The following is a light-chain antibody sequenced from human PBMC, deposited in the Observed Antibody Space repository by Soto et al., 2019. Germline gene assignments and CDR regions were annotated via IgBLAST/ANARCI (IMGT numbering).Light chain of an antibody. J-gene: IGKJ1*01. Sequence: DIQMTRSTYYLSASVGDRVTITCRASQSISSWLAWYQQKPGRAPKLLIYDASTLETGVPSRISGSGSGSQFTLTISSLQPDDFATYYCQQYNTYSWTFGQGTKVDIK. CDR2: DAS. V-gene: IGKV1-5*01. CDR1: QSISSW. CDR3: QQYNTYSWT.